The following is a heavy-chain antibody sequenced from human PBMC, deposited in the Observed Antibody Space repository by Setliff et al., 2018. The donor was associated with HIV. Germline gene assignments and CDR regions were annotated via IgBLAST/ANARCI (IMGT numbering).Heavy chain of an antibody. CDR1: GFTFDDYG. CDR3: ARDRGGSYSAFDI. Sequence: GGSLRLSCAVSGFTFDDYGMSWVRQAPGKGLEWVSDINWNGRSTGYADSVQGRFTISRDNAKNSLYLQMSGLRAEDTALYYCARDRGGSYSAFDIWGQGTMVTVS. D-gene: IGHD1-26*01. V-gene: IGHV3-20*04. J-gene: IGHJ3*02. CDR2: INWNGRST.